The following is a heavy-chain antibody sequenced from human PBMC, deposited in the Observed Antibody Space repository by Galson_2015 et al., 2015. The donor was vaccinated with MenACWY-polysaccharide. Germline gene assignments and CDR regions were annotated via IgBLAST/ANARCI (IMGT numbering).Heavy chain of an antibody. D-gene: IGHD5-12*01. CDR2: IHSRGST. V-gene: IGHV4-61*02. Sequence: SLTCSVSGGSISTGSSYWSWVRQPAGKGLEWIGRIHSRGSTDYSPSLKSRVTISTDTSRNQLSLKLSSVTAADTAVYYCARSLGYSDSAFDNGRDVDRRFDPWGQGTLVTVSS. J-gene: IGHJ5*02. CDR1: GGSISTGSSY. CDR3: ARSLGYSDSAFDNGRDVDRRFDP.